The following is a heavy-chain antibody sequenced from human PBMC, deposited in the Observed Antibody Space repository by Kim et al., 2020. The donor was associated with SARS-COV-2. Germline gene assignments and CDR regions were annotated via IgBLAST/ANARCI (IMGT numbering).Heavy chain of an antibody. Sequence: GGSLRLSCAASGFTFSRNSMNWVRQAPGKGLEWASSISSSSRDIFYPDSVKGRFTISRDNAKTSLYLQMNSLLTEDTAVYYCASSSGTYGPNVDPFDIWG. V-gene: IGHV3-21*01. CDR3: ASSSGTYGPNVDPFDI. CDR1: GFTFSRNS. CDR2: ISSSSRDI. D-gene: IGHD4-17*01. J-gene: IGHJ3*02.